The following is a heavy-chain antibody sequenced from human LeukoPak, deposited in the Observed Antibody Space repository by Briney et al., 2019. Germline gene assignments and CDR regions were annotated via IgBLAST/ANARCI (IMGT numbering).Heavy chain of an antibody. Sequence: GSSVKVSCKASGGTFSSYAISWVRQAPGQGLEWMGGITPIFGTANYAQKFQGRVTITADKSTSTAYVELSSLRSEDTAVYYCARASSGWSYYFDYWGQGTLVTVSS. V-gene: IGHV1-69*06. CDR3: ARASSGWSYYFDY. CDR2: ITPIFGTA. CDR1: GGTFSSYA. J-gene: IGHJ4*02. D-gene: IGHD6-19*01.